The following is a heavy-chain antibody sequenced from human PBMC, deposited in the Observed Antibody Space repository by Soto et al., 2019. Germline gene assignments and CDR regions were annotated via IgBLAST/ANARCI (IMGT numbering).Heavy chain of an antibody. CDR3: VKDLHLYCYDSSGSYGIDV. V-gene: IGHV3-64D*06. Sequence: GSLRLSCSASGFTFSSYAMRWVRQAPGKGLEYVSAISSNGGSTYYADSVKGRFTISRDNSKNTLYLQMSSLRAEDTAVYYCVKDLHLYCYDSSGSYGIDVWGQGTTITVSS. CDR2: ISSNGGST. J-gene: IGHJ6*02. CDR1: GFTFSSYA. D-gene: IGHD3-22*01.